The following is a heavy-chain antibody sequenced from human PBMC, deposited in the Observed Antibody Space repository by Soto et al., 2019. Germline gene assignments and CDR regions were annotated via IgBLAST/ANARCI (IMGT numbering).Heavy chain of an antibody. CDR2: IKEDGSQK. CDR3: ARGDYYDSSGPFSDAFDI. D-gene: IGHD3-22*01. V-gene: IGHV3-7*04. CDR1: GFSFSSYW. J-gene: IGHJ3*02. Sequence: GGSLRLSCAASGFSFSSYWMSWVRQAPGKGLEWVANIKEDGSQKWYVDSVKGRFTVSRDNAKNSLYLQMNSLRAEDTAVYYCARGDYYDSSGPFSDAFDIWGQGTMVTVSS.